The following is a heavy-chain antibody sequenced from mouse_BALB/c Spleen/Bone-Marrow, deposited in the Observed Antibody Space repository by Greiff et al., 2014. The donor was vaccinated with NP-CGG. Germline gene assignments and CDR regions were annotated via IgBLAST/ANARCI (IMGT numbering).Heavy chain of an antibody. J-gene: IGHJ2*01. CDR1: GYTFTSYW. CDR2: IFPGTGTT. CDR3: ARKGISTVIATAYYFDY. V-gene: IGHV1S132*01. Sequence: QVQLQQPGAELVKPGASVKLSCKTSGYTFTSYWIQWVKQRPGQGLGWIGEIFPGTGTTYYNEKFKDKATLTIDTSSSTAYMQLSSLTSEDSAVYFCARKGISTVIATAYYFDYWAKAPLSLSPQ. D-gene: IGHD2-4*01.